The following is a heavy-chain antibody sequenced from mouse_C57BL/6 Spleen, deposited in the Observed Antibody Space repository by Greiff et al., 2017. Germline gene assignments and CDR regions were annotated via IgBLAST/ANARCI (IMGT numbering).Heavy chain of an antibody. D-gene: IGHD2-5*01. J-gene: IGHJ4*01. CDR3: ARGLYSNYLYYYAMDY. CDR1: GFTFSDYG. V-gene: IGHV5-17*01. Sequence: EVHLVESGGGLVKPGGSLKLSCAASGFTFSDYGMHWVRQAPEKGLEWVTYISSGSSTIYYADTVKGRFTISRDNAKNTLFLQMTSLRSEDTAMYYCARGLYSNYLYYYAMDYWGQGTSVTVSS. CDR2: ISSGSSTI.